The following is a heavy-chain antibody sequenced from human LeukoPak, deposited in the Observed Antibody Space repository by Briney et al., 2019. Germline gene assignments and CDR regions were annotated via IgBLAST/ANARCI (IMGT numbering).Heavy chain of an antibody. V-gene: IGHV1-69*05. J-gene: IGHJ2*01. CDR3: ARDSAGTMVVPNWYFDL. CDR2: IIPIFGTA. D-gene: IGHD4-23*01. CDR1: GGTFSSYA. Sequence: SVKVSCKTSGGTFSSYAISWVRQAPGQGLEWMGGIIPIFGTANYAQKFQGRVTITTDESTSTAYMELSSLRPEDTAVYYCARDSAGTMVVPNWYFDLWGRGTLVTVSS.